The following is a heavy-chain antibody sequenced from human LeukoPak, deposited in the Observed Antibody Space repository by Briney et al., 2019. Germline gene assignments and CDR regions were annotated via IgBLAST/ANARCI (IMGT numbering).Heavy chain of an antibody. J-gene: IGHJ4*02. D-gene: IGHD3-10*01. Sequence: GGSLRPSCTASGFTFGDYAMSWVRQAPGKGLEWVGFIRSKAYGGTTEYAASVKGRFTISRDDSKSIAYLQMNSLKTEDTAVYYCTRAPTLMVRGVIIRHFDYWGQGTLVTVSS. CDR1: GFTFGDYA. CDR3: TRAPTLMVRGVIIRHFDY. CDR2: IRSKAYGGTT. V-gene: IGHV3-49*04.